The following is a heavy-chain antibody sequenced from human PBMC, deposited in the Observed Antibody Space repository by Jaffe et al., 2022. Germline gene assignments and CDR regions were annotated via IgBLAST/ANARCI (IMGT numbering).Heavy chain of an antibody. D-gene: IGHD3-16*02. V-gene: IGHV2-5*01. CDR1: GFSLSTSGVG. Sequence: QITLKESGPTLVKPTQTLTLTCTFSGFSLSTSGVGVGWIRQPPGKALEWLALIYWNDDKRYSPSLKSRLTITKDTSKNQVVLTMTNMDPVDTATYYCAHSVGYYDYIWGSYRYTESVDYWGQGTLVTVSS. CDR2: IYWNDDK. CDR3: AHSVGYYDYIWGSYRYTESVDY. J-gene: IGHJ4*02.